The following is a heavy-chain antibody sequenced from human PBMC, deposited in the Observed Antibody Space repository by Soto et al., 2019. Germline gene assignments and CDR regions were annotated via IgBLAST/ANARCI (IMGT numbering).Heavy chain of an antibody. D-gene: IGHD6-13*01. CDR3: AKEGIAAAGTRY. V-gene: IGHV3-7*01. J-gene: IGHJ4*02. CDR1: GFTFSSYW. Sequence: GESLKISCAASGFTFSSYWMSWVRQAPGKGLEWVANIKQDGSEKYYVDSVKGRFTISRDNAKNSLYLQMNSLRAEDTAVYYCAKEGIAAAGTRYWGQGTLVTVSS. CDR2: IKQDGSEK.